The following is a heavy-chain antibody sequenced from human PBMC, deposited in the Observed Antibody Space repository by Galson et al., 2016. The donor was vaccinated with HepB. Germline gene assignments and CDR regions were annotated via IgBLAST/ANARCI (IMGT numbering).Heavy chain of an antibody. Sequence: SVKVSCKASGGTFSSYGISWVRQAPGQGLEWMGGIIPIFDTTNYAQKFQGRVTMTTDTSTSKAYMELRSLRSDDTAVYYCARGPLLFGELAIDYWGQGTLVAVSS. CDR3: ARGPLLFGELAIDY. CDR1: GGTFSSYG. D-gene: IGHD3-10*01. V-gene: IGHV1-69*05. CDR2: IIPIFDTT. J-gene: IGHJ4*02.